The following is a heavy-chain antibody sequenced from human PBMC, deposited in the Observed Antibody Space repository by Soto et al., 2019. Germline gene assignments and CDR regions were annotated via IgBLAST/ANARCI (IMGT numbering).Heavy chain of an antibody. CDR3: AKIPPGYSYGYFYFDY. Sequence: PGGSLRLSCAASGFTFSRNGMSWVRQAPGKGLEWVSAISGGGGGTYYADSVKGRFTISRDNSRNTLHLQMSSLRAEDTAVYYCAKIPPGYSYGYFYFDYWGQGTLVTVSS. J-gene: IGHJ4*02. D-gene: IGHD5-18*01. CDR2: ISGGGGGT. CDR1: GFTFSRNG. V-gene: IGHV3-23*01.